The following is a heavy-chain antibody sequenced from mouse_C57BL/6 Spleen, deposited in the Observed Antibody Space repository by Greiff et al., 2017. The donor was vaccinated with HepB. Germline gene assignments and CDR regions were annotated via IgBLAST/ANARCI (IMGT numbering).Heavy chain of an antibody. J-gene: IGHJ4*01. Sequence: QVQLQQPGAELVRPGSSVKLSCKASGYTFTSYWMHWVKQRPIQGLEWIGNIDPSDSETHYNQKFKDKATLTVDKSYSTAYMQLSSLTSEDSAVYYCAIYYGSHYYAMDYWGQGTSVTVSS. CDR2: IDPSDSET. CDR1: GYTFTSYW. V-gene: IGHV1-52*01. D-gene: IGHD1-1*01. CDR3: AIYYGSHYYAMDY.